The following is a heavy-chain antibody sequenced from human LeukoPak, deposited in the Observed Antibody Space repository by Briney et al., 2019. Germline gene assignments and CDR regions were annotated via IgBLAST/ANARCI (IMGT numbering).Heavy chain of an antibody. CDR3: ARGGSSSSPFFDY. V-gene: IGHV1-46*01. D-gene: IGHD6-13*01. CDR2: IKPSGGST. Sequence: ASVTDSFMATGYTFTNYFMHWVRQAPGQGGVWMGIIKPSGGSTSYAQKFQGRVTMTRDTSTSTVYIELSSLRSEDTAVYYCARGGSSSSPFFDYWSQGTLVTVSS. J-gene: IGHJ4*02. CDR1: GYTFTNYF.